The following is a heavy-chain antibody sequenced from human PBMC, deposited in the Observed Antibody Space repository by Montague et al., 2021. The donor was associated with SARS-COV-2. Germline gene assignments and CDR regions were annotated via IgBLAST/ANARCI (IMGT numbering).Heavy chain of an antibody. Sequence: SETLSLTRTVSGRSIISTSSYWGWIRQPPGGGLEWIGSISHRENTFYNPSLKSPVTISVDTSKNQFSLKMISVTAADTGIYYCVRVSWYYYGSGAFDYWGQGTLVTVSA. V-gene: IGHV4-39*07. D-gene: IGHD3-10*01. CDR2: ISHRENT. CDR1: GRSIISTSSY. J-gene: IGHJ4*02. CDR3: VRVSWYYYGSGAFDY.